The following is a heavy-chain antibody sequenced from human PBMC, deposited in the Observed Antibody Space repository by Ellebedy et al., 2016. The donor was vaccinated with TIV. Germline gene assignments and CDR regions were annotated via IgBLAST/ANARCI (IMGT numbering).Heavy chain of an antibody. CDR2: INAGNGNT. D-gene: IGHD1-26*01. V-gene: IGHV1-3*01. Sequence: ASVKVSCKASGYTFTNYAMHWVRQAPGQRLEWMGWINAGNGNTKYSQKFQGRVTITRDTSASTAYMELSSLRSEDTAVYYCARDHTSSGAIDYWGQGTLVTVSS. CDR3: ARDHTSSGAIDY. CDR1: GYTFTNYA. J-gene: IGHJ4*02.